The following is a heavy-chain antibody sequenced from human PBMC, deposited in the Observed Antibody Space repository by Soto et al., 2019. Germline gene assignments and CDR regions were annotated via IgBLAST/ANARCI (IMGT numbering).Heavy chain of an antibody. Sequence: GASVKVSCKASGYTFTVYYMHCVLQSPGQGLEWMGWINPNSGGTNYAQKFQGRVTMTRDTSISTAYMELSRLRSDDTAVYYCAAAYPGTHYGMDVWGQGTTVTVSS. CDR1: GYTFTVYY. CDR2: INPNSGGT. V-gene: IGHV1-2*02. D-gene: IGHD1-1*01. J-gene: IGHJ6*02. CDR3: AAAYPGTHYGMDV.